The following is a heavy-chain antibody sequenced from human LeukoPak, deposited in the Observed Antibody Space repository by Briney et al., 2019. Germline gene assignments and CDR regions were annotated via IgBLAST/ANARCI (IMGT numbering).Heavy chain of an antibody. CDR3: AKYYYDSGGYLYYFEY. Sequence: PGGSLRLSCAASGFTFSSHGMSWVRQAPGKGLEWVSAIRGNNDNTYYANSVKGRFTISRDNSKNTLYLQINSLRAGDTAIYYCAKYYYDSGGYLYYFEYWGQGTVVSVSS. CDR2: IRGNNDNT. CDR1: GFTFSSHG. D-gene: IGHD3-22*01. V-gene: IGHV3-23*01. J-gene: IGHJ4*02.